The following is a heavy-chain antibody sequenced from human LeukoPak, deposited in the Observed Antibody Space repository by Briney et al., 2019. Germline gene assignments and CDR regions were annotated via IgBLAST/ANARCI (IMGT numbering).Heavy chain of an antibody. CDR3: AKEQEETAIGEVFDY. CDR2: ISAASGST. Sequence: ASVKVSCMASGYSFTSFGLSWVRQAPGQGPEWMGWISAASGSTNYAQKFQDRVTMTTDTSTTTVYMELRSLRSDDTAVYYCAKEQEETAIGEVFDYWGQGTVVTVSS. D-gene: IGHD2-21*02. J-gene: IGHJ4*02. CDR1: GYSFTSFG. V-gene: IGHV1-18*01.